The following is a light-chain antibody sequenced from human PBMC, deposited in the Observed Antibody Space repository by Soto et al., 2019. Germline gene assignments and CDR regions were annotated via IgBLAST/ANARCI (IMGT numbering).Light chain of an antibody. CDR2: EVS. CDR1: SSDVGGYNY. J-gene: IGLJ1*01. CDR3: NSYTSSSTFV. V-gene: IGLV2-14*01. Sequence: QSALTQPASGSGSPGQSITISCTGTSSDVGGYNYVSWYQQHPGKAPKLMIYEVSNRPSGVSNRFSGSKSGNTASLTISGLQAEDEAEYYCNSYTSSSTFVFGTGTKLTVL.